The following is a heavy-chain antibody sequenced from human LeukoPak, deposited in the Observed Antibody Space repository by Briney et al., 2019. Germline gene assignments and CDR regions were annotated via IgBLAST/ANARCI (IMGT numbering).Heavy chain of an antibody. Sequence: ASVKVSCKASGYTFTSYGTSWVRQAPGQGLEWMGWISAYNGNTNYAQKLQGRVTMTTDTSTSTAYMELRSLRSDDTAVYYCARVRWPPYYYYGMDVWGQGTTVTVSS. CDR3: ARVRWPPYYYYGMDV. J-gene: IGHJ6*02. V-gene: IGHV1-18*01. D-gene: IGHD4-23*01. CDR1: GYTFTSYG. CDR2: ISAYNGNT.